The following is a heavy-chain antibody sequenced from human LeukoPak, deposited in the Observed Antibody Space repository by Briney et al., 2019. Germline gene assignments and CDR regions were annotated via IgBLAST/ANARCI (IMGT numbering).Heavy chain of an antibody. CDR1: GFTFDDYG. J-gene: IGHJ6*03. D-gene: IGHD3-3*01. V-gene: IGHV3-20*04. Sequence: GGSLRLSCAASGFTFDDYGMSWVRQAPGKGLEWVSGINWNGGSTGYAESVKGRFPISRDKAKNSLYLQMNSLRAEDTALYYCARTNVLRFLEWPESPGDYYYYYMDVWGKGTTVTVSS. CDR3: ARTNVLRFLEWPESPGDYYYYYMDV. CDR2: INWNGGST.